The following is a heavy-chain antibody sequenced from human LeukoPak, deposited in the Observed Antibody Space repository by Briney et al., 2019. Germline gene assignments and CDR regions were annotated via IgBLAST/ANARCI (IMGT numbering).Heavy chain of an antibody. CDR1: GFTFSGYW. J-gene: IGHJ5*02. V-gene: IGHV3-11*01. CDR3: ATDGAGFDS. CDR2: INIGGTNT. Sequence: KPGGSLRLSCAASGFTFSGYWMTWVRQPPGKGLEWLSYINIGGTNTHYADCVKGRITISRDNARKSLDLEMNNQRGEDTAVYYCATDGAGFDSWGQGVLVTVSS.